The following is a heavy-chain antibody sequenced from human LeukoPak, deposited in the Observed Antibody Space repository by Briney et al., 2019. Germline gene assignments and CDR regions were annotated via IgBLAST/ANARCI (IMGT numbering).Heavy chain of an antibody. CDR3: ARSAVAGTLSAYYFHY. Sequence: ASVKLSCTASGYSFTTYDISSVRHTPRQRLERMGWIRTYNGNTNYAQKFQGRVAMTTDTSTSTAYMELRSLGTDETAVDYCARSAVAGTLSAYYFHYWGQGTLVTVSS. D-gene: IGHD6-19*01. CDR2: IRTYNGNT. V-gene: IGHV1-18*04. CDR1: GYSFTTYD. J-gene: IGHJ4*02.